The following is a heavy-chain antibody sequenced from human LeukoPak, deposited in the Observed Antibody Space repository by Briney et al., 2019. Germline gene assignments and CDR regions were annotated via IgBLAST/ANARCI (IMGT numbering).Heavy chain of an antibody. D-gene: IGHD2-2*02. Sequence: GGSLRLSCAASGFTFSSYAMSWVRQAPGKGLEWVSAISGSGGSTYYADSVKGRFTISRDNSKNTLYLQMNSLRAEDTAVYYCAADRGCSSTSCYSSGYYFDYWGQGTLVTVSS. CDR3: AADRGCSSTSCYSSGYYFDY. V-gene: IGHV3-23*01. CDR1: GFTFSSYA. J-gene: IGHJ4*02. CDR2: ISGSGGST.